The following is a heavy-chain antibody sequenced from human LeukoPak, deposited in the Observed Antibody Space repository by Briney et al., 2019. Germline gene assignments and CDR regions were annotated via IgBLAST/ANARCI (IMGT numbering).Heavy chain of an antibody. J-gene: IGHJ4*02. CDR2: IYTSGST. D-gene: IGHD1-26*01. Sequence: PSETLSLTCTASGGSISSYYWSWIRQPAGKGLEWIGRIYTSGSTNYNPSLKSRVTMSVDTSKNQFSLKLSSVTAADTAVYYCARDRGGSYYRRIYYFDYWGQGTLVTVSS. CDR3: ARDRGGSYYRRIYYFDY. CDR1: GGSISSYY. V-gene: IGHV4-4*07.